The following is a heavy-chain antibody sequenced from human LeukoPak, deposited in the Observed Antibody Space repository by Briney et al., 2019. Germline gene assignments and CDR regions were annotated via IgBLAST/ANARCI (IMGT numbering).Heavy chain of an antibody. D-gene: IGHD6-19*01. Sequence: SGTLSLTCTVSGGSISSSTYYWGWIRQPPGKGLEWIGSIYYSGSTYYNPSLKSRVTISVDTPKNQFSLKLSSVTAADTAVFYCARSTSSGWYDYWGQGTLVTVSS. CDR2: IYYSGST. CDR1: GGSISSSTYY. J-gene: IGHJ4*02. CDR3: ARSTSSGWYDY. V-gene: IGHV4-39*01.